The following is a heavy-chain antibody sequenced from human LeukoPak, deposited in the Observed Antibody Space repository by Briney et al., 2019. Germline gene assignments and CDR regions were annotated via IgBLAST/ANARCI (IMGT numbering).Heavy chain of an antibody. CDR2: IYYSGST. Sequence: SETLSLTCTVSGGSIRSHYWSWIRQPPGKGLEWIGYIYYSGSTNYNPSLKSRVTISVDTSKNQFSLKLSSVTAADTAVYYCARQGYCSGGSCYPWWFDPWGQGTLVTVSS. V-gene: IGHV4-59*11. CDR1: GGSIRSHY. CDR3: ARQGYCSGGSCYPWWFDP. J-gene: IGHJ5*02. D-gene: IGHD2-15*01.